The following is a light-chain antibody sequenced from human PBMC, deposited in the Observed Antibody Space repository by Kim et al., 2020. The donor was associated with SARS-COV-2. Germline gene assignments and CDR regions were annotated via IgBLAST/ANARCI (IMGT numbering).Light chain of an antibody. J-gene: IGKJ5*01. Sequence: ASVGDRVTIPCRASQDSRGWVALYQQTPGKAPKLLIYGASTLQSGLPSMFSGRVSGTEFPLTISILQPEDFATYYCQEANNFPIMFGQGTRLEIK. CDR1: QDSRGW. CDR2: GAS. CDR3: QEANNFPIM. V-gene: IGKV1D-12*01.